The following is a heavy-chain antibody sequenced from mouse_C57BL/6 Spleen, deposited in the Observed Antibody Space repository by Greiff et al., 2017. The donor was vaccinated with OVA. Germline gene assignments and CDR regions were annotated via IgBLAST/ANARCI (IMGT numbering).Heavy chain of an antibody. CDR2: ISSGGSYT. CDR3: ARSVYYDYDEGYYAMDY. D-gene: IGHD2-4*01. CDR1: GFTFSSYG. Sequence: EVQLQESGGDLVKPGGSLKLSCAASGFTFSSYGMSWVRQTPDKRLEWVATISSGGSYTYYPDSVKGRFTISRDNAKNTLYLQMSSLKSEDTAMYYCARSVYYDYDEGYYAMDYWGQGTSVTVSS. J-gene: IGHJ4*01. V-gene: IGHV5-6*01.